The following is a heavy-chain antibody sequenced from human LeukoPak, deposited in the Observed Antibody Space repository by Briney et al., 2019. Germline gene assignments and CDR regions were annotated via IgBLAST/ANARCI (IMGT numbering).Heavy chain of an antibody. CDR2: IYYSGST. Sequence: SETLSLTCTVSGGSISSYYWSWIRQPPGNGLEWIGYIYYSGSTNYNPSLKSRVTISVDTSKNQFSLKLSSVTAADTAVYYCAREGYYDSSGYPMYYFDYWGQGTLVTVSS. V-gene: IGHV4-59*01. CDR3: AREGYYDSSGYPMYYFDY. J-gene: IGHJ4*02. CDR1: GGSISSYY. D-gene: IGHD3-22*01.